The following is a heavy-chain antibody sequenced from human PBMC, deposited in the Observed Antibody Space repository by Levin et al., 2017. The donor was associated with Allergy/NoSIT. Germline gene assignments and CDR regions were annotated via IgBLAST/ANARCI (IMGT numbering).Heavy chain of an antibody. Sequence: GGSLRLSCAASGFTVSSNYMSWVRQAPGKGLEWVSVIYSGGSTYYADSVKGRFTISRDNSKNTLYLQMNSLRAEDTAVYYCARVGYGDYGALGYWGQGTLVTVSS. J-gene: IGHJ4*02. CDR3: ARVGYGDYGALGY. CDR2: IYSGGST. D-gene: IGHD4-17*01. V-gene: IGHV3-53*01. CDR1: GFTVSSNY.